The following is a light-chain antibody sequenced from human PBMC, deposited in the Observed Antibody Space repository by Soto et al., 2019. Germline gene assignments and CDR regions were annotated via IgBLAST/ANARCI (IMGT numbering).Light chain of an antibody. J-gene: IGKJ4*01. CDR3: QQFNDFPLT. Sequence: IQLTQSPSSLSASVGDRVTITCRAGQDISSALAWYQQKPGKAPKLLLYDASSLDAGFPSRFSGSGSGTDFTLSITSLRPEDFATYYCQQFNDFPLTFGGGTKVQIK. CDR2: DAS. CDR1: QDISSA. V-gene: IGKV1D-13*01.